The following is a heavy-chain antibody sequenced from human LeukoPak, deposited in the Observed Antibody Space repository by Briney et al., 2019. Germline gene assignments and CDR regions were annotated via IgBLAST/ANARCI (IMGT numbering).Heavy chain of an antibody. CDR2: FDPGGGEI. CDR1: GYSITELS. J-gene: IGHJ4*02. V-gene: IGHV1-24*01. Sequence: ASVKVSCKVSGYSITELSTHWVRQAPGKGLEWMGGFDPGGGEIIYEQKFQDRVTMTEDTSIDTAYMELSSLRSEDTALYYCATGTHYDLLPFWGQGTLVTVSS. D-gene: IGHD3-9*01. CDR3: ATGTHYDLLPF.